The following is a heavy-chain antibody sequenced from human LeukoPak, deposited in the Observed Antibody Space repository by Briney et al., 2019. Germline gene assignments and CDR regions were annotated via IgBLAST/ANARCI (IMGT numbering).Heavy chain of an antibody. J-gene: IGHJ4*02. CDR3: ARGYCSGGSCYWGDY. CDR1: GGSISSIGYY. V-gene: IGHV4-39*01. Sequence: PSETLSLTCIVSGGSISSIGYYWGWIRQPPGKVLEWIGSVYYSGSTFYNPSLKSRVTTSVDTSKSQFSLKLNSMTAADTAVYYCARGYCSGGSCYWGDYWGQGALVTVSS. CDR2: VYYSGST. D-gene: IGHD2-15*01.